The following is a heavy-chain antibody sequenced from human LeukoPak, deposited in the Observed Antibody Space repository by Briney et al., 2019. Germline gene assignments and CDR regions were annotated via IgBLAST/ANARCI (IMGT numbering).Heavy chain of an antibody. J-gene: IGHJ4*02. V-gene: IGHV4-34*01. CDR2: INHSGST. Sequence: SETLSPTCAVYGGSFSGYYWSWIRQPPGKGLEWIGEINHSGSTNYNPSLKSRVTISVDTSKNQFSLKLSSVTAADTAVYYCARGLVGITMVRGKSYYFDYWGQGTLVTVSS. D-gene: IGHD3-10*01. CDR1: GGSFSGYY. CDR3: ARGLVGITMVRGKSYYFDY.